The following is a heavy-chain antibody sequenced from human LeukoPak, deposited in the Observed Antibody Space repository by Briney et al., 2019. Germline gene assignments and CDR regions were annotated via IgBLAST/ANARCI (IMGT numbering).Heavy chain of an antibody. CDR1: GFNFSSYG. CDR2: ISSSGSTI. V-gene: IGHV3-48*04. D-gene: IGHD1-26*01. CDR3: ARDRSRIIVGATYSDY. J-gene: IGHJ4*02. Sequence: GGSLRLSCAASGFNFSSYGMIWVRQAPGKGLEWVSYISSSGSTIYYADSVKGRFTISRDNAKNSLYLQMNSLRAEDTAVYYCARDRSRIIVGATYSDYWGQGTLVTVSS.